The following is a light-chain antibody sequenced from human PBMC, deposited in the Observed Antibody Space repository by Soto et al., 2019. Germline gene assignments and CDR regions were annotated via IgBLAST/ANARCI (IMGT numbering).Light chain of an antibody. CDR3: QQYNNWPLT. J-gene: IGKJ4*01. CDR1: QSVRGD. CDR2: GAS. Sequence: EVVMTQSPATLSVSLGDRATLSCRARQSVRGDLAWYEQKPGQAPRLLIYGASTRATGNPARFSGSGSGTEFSLTISNLHSEDFTVYSCQQYNNWPLTFGGGTKVEIK. V-gene: IGKV3-15*01.